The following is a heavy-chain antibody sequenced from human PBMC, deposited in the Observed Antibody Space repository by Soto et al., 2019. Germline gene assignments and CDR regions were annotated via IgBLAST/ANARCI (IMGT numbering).Heavy chain of an antibody. V-gene: IGHV6-1*01. CDR2: TYYRSKWYY. CDR1: GDSVSIYSGA. D-gene: IGHD5-12*01. Sequence: PSQTLSLTCFISGDSVSIYSGAWNCIRQSPSRGLEWLGRTYYRSKWYYDYAESVKSRIIISVDTSKNQFSLQLNSVTPEDAAVYYCANGPGYSLDYWGQEIQVTVSS. CDR3: ANGPGYSLDY. J-gene: IGHJ4*02.